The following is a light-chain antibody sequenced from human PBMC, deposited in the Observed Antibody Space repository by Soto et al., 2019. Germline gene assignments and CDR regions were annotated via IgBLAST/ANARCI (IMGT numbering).Light chain of an antibody. Sequence: QAVLTQPPSVSGAPGQRVTISCTGSSSNIGAGYDVHWYQQLPGTAPKLLIYGNSNRPSGVPDRFSGSKSGTSASLAITGLQAEDEADYYCQSYDSSHAVLGGGTQLTVL. J-gene: IGLJ7*01. CDR2: GNS. V-gene: IGLV1-40*01. CDR3: QSYDSSHAV. CDR1: SSNIGAGYD.